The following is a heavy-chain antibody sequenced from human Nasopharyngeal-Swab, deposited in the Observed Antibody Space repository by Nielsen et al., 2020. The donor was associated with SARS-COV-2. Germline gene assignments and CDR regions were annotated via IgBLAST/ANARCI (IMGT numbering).Heavy chain of an antibody. J-gene: IGHJ4*02. CDR2: ISYDGSNK. D-gene: IGHD3-22*01. Sequence: GESLKISCAASGFTFSSYGMHWVRQAPGKGLEWVAVISYDGSNKYYADSVKGRFTISRDNSKNTLYLQMNSLRAEDTAVYYCAKDLGLYYYDSSGYYCPDYWGQGTLVIVSS. CDR3: AKDLGLYYYDSSGYYCPDY. CDR1: GFTFSSYG. V-gene: IGHV3-30*18.